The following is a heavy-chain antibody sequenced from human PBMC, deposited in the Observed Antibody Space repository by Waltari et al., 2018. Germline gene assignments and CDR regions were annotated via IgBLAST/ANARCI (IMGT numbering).Heavy chain of an antibody. Sequence: QVQLQQLGAGLLKPLETLSLTCAVYGGSFSGYYWSWLRQPPGKGLGWIGEVTRSGTINYNPSLESRVSISLDTSNNQFSLKLTSVTAADTAVYYCARLIDHDNSGYYVFDYWGQGTLVTVSS. J-gene: IGHJ4*02. CDR1: GGSFSGYY. D-gene: IGHD3-22*01. CDR3: ARLIDHDNSGYYVFDY. CDR2: VTRSGTI. V-gene: IGHV4-34*02.